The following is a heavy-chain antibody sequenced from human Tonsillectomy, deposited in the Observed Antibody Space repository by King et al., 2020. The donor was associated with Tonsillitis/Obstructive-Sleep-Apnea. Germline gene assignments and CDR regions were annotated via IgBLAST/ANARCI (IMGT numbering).Heavy chain of an antibody. CDR1: GYTFTTYD. CDR3: ARVFLAWAHEFYYYYYMDV. Sequence: QLVQSGAEVKKPGASVKVSCKASGYTFTTYDITWLRQAPGQGLEWMGWMSAYNGNTNYAHKLQGRVTMTTDTSTSTAYMELRRLRSDDKAGYYCARVFLAWAHEFYYYYYMDVWGKGTTVTVSS. V-gene: IGHV1-18*01. CDR2: MSAYNGNT. D-gene: IGHD3-3*01. J-gene: IGHJ6*03.